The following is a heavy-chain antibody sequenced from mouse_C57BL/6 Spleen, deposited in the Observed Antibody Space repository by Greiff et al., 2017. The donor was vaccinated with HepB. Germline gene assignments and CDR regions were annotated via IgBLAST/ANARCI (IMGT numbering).Heavy chain of an antibody. Sequence: QVQLQQSGAELVRPGASVTLSCKASGYTFTDYEMHWVKQTPVHGLEWIGAIDPETGGTAYNQKFKGKAILTADKSSSTAYMELRSLTSEDSAVYYCTRLRSYYGSSWGQGTTLTVSS. J-gene: IGHJ2*01. V-gene: IGHV1-15*01. CDR1: GYTFTDYE. CDR3: TRLRSYYGSS. CDR2: IDPETGGT. D-gene: IGHD1-1*01.